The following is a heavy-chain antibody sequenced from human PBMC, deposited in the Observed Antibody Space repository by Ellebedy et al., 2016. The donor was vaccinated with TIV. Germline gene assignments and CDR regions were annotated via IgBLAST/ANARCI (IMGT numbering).Heavy chain of an antibody. Sequence: PGGSLRLSCSVSGFTFSSYAMHWVRQAPGKGLEYVSGISRNGGSTSYADSVEGRFSISRDNSKNTLDLQMSSLSAEDTAVYYCVKDRTGYSRNWGQFGAFDIWGQGTKVTVSS. CDR3: VKDRTGYSRNWGQFGAFDI. V-gene: IGHV3-64D*08. CDR2: ISRNGGST. D-gene: IGHD5-12*01. J-gene: IGHJ3*02. CDR1: GFTFSSYA.